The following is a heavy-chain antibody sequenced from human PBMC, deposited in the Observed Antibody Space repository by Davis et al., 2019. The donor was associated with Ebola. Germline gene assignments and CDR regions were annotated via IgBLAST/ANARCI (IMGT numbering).Heavy chain of an antibody. V-gene: IGHV3-48*03. D-gene: IGHD5-18*01. CDR1: GFTFSSYE. CDR3: ARDITGWYSYGYYYYGMDV. CDR2: ISSSGSTI. Sequence: GESLKISCAASGFTFSSYEMNWVRQAPGKGLEWVSYISSSGSTIYYADSVKGRFTISRDNAKNSLYLQMNSLRAEDTAVYYCARDITGWYSYGYYYYGMDVWGQGTTVTVSS. J-gene: IGHJ6*02.